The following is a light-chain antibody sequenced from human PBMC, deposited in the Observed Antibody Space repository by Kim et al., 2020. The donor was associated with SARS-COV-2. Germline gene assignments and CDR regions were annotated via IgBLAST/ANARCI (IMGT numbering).Light chain of an antibody. CDR3: QQYGTSLRT. V-gene: IGKV3-20*01. Sequence: EIVLTQSPGTLSLSPGERPTLSCRASQSVTSSYLAWYQQKPGQPPRLLIYGASNRATGIPDRFSGSGSGTDFTLTISRLESEDLAVYYCQQYGTSLRTFGQGTKLEI. CDR1: QSVTSSY. CDR2: GAS. J-gene: IGKJ1*01.